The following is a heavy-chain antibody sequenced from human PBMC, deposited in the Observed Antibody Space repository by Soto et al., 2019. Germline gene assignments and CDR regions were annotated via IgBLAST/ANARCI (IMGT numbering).Heavy chain of an antibody. V-gene: IGHV4-31*03. D-gene: IGHD3-16*02. J-gene: IGHJ4*02. CDR1: GGSISSGGYY. CDR2: IYYSGST. CDR3: ARQRRSYVWGSYRPYFDY. Sequence: QVQLQESGPGLVKPSQTLSLTCTVSGGSISSGGYYWSWIRQHPGKGLEWIGYIYYSGSTYYNPSLKSRVTISVDTSKNQFSPKLSSVTAADTAVYYCARQRRSYVWGSYRPYFDYWGQGTLVTVSS.